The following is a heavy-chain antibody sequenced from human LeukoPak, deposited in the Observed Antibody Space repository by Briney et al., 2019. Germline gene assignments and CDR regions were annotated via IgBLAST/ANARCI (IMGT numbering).Heavy chain of an antibody. J-gene: IGHJ4*02. V-gene: IGHV3-23*01. CDR1: GFTFSSYA. CDR2: ISGSGGST. Sequence: PGGSLRLSCAASGFTFSSYAMSWVRQAPGKGLEWVSAISGSGGSTYYADSVKGRFTISRDNSKNTLYLQMNSLKTEDTAVYYYTRDRPRKPTVTPRTGYYFDYWGQGTLVTVSS. D-gene: IGHD4-17*01. CDR3: TRDRPRKPTVTPRTGYYFDY.